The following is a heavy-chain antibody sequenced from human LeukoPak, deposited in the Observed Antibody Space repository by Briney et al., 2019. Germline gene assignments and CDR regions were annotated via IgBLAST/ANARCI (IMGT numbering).Heavy chain of an antibody. Sequence: PGGSLRLSCAASGFTFSDYYMSWIRQAPGKGLEWVSYISSSGSTIYYADSVKGRFTISRDNAKNSPYLQMNSLRAEDTAVYYCARASGSGIRRGVDPWGQGTLVTVSS. CDR2: ISSSGSTI. V-gene: IGHV3-11*01. D-gene: IGHD3-10*01. J-gene: IGHJ5*02. CDR3: ARASGSGIRRGVDP. CDR1: GFTFSDYY.